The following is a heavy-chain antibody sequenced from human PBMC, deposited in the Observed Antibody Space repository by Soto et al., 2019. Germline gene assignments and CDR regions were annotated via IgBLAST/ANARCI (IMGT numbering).Heavy chain of an antibody. Sequence: SETLSLTCTVSGGSITSGSYYWSWIRQYPGKGLEWIGYLYHSGNAYYNPSLKSRVTTSVDTSTNQFSLKLSFVTAADTAVYYCARAVSDSSGYHFWYFDLWGRGTLVTVS. D-gene: IGHD3-22*01. J-gene: IGHJ2*01. CDR3: ARAVSDSSGYHFWYFDL. V-gene: IGHV4-31*03. CDR1: GGSITSGSYY. CDR2: LYHSGNA.